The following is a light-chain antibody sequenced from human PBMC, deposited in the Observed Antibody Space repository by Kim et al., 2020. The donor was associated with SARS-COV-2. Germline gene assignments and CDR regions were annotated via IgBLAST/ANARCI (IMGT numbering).Light chain of an antibody. CDR3: QKYNSVPYT. J-gene: IGKJ2*01. CDR1: QGISNY. V-gene: IGKV1-27*01. Sequence: SASVGDRVTITCRASQGISNYLAWYQQKPGKVPKLLIYGASTLQSGVPSRFRGSGSGTDFTLTISSLQPEDVASYYCQKYNSVPYTFGQGTKLEI. CDR2: GAS.